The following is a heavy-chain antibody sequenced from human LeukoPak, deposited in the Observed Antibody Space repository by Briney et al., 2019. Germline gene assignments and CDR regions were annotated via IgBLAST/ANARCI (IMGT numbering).Heavy chain of an antibody. V-gene: IGHV3-48*03. Sequence: GGSLRLSCAASGFTFSSYEMNWVRQAPGKGLEWVSYISSSGSTIYYTDSVKGRFTISRDNAKNSLYLQMNSLRAEDTAVYYCARASYGYLDYWGQGTLVTVSS. CDR2: ISSSGSTI. CDR3: ARASYGYLDY. CDR1: GFTFSSYE. J-gene: IGHJ4*02. D-gene: IGHD5-18*01.